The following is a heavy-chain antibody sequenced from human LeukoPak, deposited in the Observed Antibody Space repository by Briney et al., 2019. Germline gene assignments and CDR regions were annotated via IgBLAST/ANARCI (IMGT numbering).Heavy chain of an antibody. Sequence: SETLCLTCTVSNGSFSTYSWSWVRQPPGKGLEWIGYIYYSGSTNYNPSLKSRVTISVDTSKHQFSLKLSSVTAADTAVYYCARQSGWFDPWGQGTLVTVSS. CDR3: ARQSGWFDP. J-gene: IGHJ5*02. V-gene: IGHV4-59*08. CDR1: NGSFSTYS. CDR2: IYYSGST.